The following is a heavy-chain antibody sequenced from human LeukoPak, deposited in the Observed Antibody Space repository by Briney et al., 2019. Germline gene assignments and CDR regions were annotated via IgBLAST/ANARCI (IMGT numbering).Heavy chain of an antibody. J-gene: IGHJ6*02. CDR2: IYHSGST. CDR3: ASPNGSGSYYNPSLRFPLDV. CDR1: GFTVSINYM. V-gene: IGHV4-4*02. D-gene: IGHD3-10*01. Sequence: GSLRLSCAASGFTVSINYMSWVRQPPGKGLEWIGEIYHSGSTNYNPSLKSRVTISVDKSKNQFSLKLSSVTAADTAVYYCASPNGSGSYYNPSLRFPLDVWGQGTTVTVSS.